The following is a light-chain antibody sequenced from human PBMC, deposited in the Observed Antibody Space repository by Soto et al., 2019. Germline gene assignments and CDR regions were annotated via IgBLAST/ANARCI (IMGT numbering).Light chain of an antibody. Sequence: DIQMTQSPSSLSASVGDRVTITCQASQDINNYLNWYQYKPGKAPKLLIYDASNLETGVPLRFSGSGSGTLFSFTISSLQPEDIATYYCKHYDSLPPYTFGQGTKLEI. V-gene: IGKV1-33*01. CDR2: DAS. CDR3: KHYDSLPPYT. J-gene: IGKJ2*01. CDR1: QDINNY.